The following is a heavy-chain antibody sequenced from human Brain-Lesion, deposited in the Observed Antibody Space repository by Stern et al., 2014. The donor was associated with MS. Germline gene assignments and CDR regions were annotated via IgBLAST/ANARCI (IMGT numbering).Heavy chain of an antibody. CDR3: AKDRQYLTYFFDH. CDR2: VSYDGSNK. D-gene: IGHD2/OR15-2a*01. Sequence: QVQLMQSGGGVVQPGRPLRLSCEAPGFTFGSCAMHWVRQAPGKGLEWVAGVSYDGSNKYYADSVKGRFTISRDNSQNTLYMQMSSLRPEDTAVYYCAKDRQYLTYFFDHWGQGSLVTVSS. V-gene: IGHV3-30*18. CDR1: GFTFGSCA. J-gene: IGHJ5*02.